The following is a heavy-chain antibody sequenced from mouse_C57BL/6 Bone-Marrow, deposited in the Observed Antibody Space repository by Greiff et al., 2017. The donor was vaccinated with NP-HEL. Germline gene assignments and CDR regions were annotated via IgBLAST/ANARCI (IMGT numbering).Heavy chain of an antibody. J-gene: IGHJ2*01. CDR2: ISSGGSYT. Sequence: EVKLMESGGDLVKPGGSLKLSCAASGFTFSSYGMSWVRQTPDKRLEWVATISSGGSYTYYPDSVKGRFTISRDNAKNTLYLQMSSLKSEDTAMYYCARRWGIYWGQGTTLTVSS. CDR1: GFTFSSYG. CDR3: ARRWGIY. V-gene: IGHV5-6*02.